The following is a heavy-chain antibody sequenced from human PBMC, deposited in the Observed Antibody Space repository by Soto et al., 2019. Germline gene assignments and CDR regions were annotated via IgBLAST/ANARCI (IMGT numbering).Heavy chain of an antibody. J-gene: IGHJ6*02. CDR1: GGTFSSYA. CDR2: IIPIFGTA. D-gene: IGHD2-2*02. CDR3: AGSLDIVVVPAAINYGMDV. V-gene: IGHV1-69*13. Sequence: SVKVSCKASGGTFSSYAISWVRQAPGQGLEWMGGIIPIFGTANYAQKFQGRVTITADESTSTAYMELSSLRSEDTAVYYCAGSLDIVVVPAAINYGMDVWGQGTTVIVSS.